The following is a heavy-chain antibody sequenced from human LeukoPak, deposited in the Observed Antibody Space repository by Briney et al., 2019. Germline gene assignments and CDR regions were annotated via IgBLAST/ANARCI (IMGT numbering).Heavy chain of an antibody. CDR3: AIRHITMIVVVITTFDY. V-gene: IGHV1-2*02. CDR1: GYTFTGYY. Sequence: ASVKVSCKASGYTFTGYYMHWVRQAPGQGLEWMGWINPNSGGTNYAQKFQGRVTMTRDTSISTAYMDLSRLRSDDTAVYYCAIRHITMIVVVITTFDYWGQGTLVTVSS. D-gene: IGHD3-22*01. J-gene: IGHJ4*02. CDR2: INPNSGGT.